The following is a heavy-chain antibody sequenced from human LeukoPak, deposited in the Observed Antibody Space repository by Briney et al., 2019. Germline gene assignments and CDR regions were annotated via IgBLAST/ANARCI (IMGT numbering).Heavy chain of an antibody. CDR2: INHSGRT. CDR1: GGSFSDYY. J-gene: IGHJ4*02. CDR3: AGLVGRYSSGLYYYYFDY. V-gene: IGHV4-34*01. D-gene: IGHD3-22*01. Sequence: SETLSLTCAVYGGSFSDYYWSWIRQPPGKGLEWIGEINHSGRTNYNPSLKSRVTISIDTSKNQFFLNLSSVTAADTAVYYCAGLVGRYSSGLYYYYFDYWGQGTLVTVSS.